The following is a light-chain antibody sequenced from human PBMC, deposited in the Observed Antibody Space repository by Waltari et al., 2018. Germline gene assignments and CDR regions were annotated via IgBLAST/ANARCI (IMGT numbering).Light chain of an antibody. V-gene: IGLV1-44*01. CDR1: SSNVEGNA. CDR2: TND. J-gene: IGLJ3*02. Sequence: QSVLTQPPSASGTPWQRVTISCLGSSSNVEGNAVSWFQQLPGTAPKLLIYTNDQRPSGVPDRFSGSKSGTSASLAISGLQSEDEAVYYCAAWDDSLNVWLFGGGTKVTAL. CDR3: AAWDDSLNVWL.